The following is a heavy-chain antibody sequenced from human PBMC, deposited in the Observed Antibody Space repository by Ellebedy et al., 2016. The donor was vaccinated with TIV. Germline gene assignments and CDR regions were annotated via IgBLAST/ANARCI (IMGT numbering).Heavy chain of an antibody. Sequence: SVKVSCXGSGGTFNNYGISWVRQAPGQGLEWMGGIIPIFGKANYAQNFQGRVTITADKSTSTAYMELSSLRAEDTAVYYCAKDLRSGYDRKVYYFDYWGQGTLVTVSS. CDR1: GGTFNNYG. CDR2: IIPIFGKA. CDR3: AKDLRSGYDRKVYYFDY. V-gene: IGHV1-69*06. D-gene: IGHD5-12*01. J-gene: IGHJ4*02.